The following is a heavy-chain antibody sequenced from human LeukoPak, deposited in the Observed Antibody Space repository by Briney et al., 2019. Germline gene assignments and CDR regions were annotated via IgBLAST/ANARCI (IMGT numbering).Heavy chain of an antibody. CDR2: ISGGST. D-gene: IGHD6-13*01. J-gene: IGHJ6*02. Sequence: PGGSLRLSCAASGFTVSSNEMSWVRQAPGKGLEWVSSISGGSTYYADSRKGRFTISRDNSKNTLHLQMNSLRAEDTAVYYCAKDPYSSSWYEIYYYGMDVWGQGTTVTVSS. V-gene: IGHV3-38-3*01. CDR1: GFTVSSNE. CDR3: AKDPYSSSWYEIYYYGMDV.